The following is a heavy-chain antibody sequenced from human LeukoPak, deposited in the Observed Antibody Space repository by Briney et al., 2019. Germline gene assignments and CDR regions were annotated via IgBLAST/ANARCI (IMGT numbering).Heavy chain of an antibody. CDR1: GGSISSSSYY. V-gene: IGHV4-39*07. J-gene: IGHJ3*02. CDR3: ARAPSVLWFGELLDAFDI. D-gene: IGHD3-10*01. CDR2: VYYSGST. Sequence: PSETVSLTCTVSGGSISSSSYYWGWIRQPPGKGLEWIGSVYYSGSTYYNPSLKSRVTISVDTSKNQFSLKLSSVTAADTAVYYCARAPSVLWFGELLDAFDIWGQGTMVTVSS.